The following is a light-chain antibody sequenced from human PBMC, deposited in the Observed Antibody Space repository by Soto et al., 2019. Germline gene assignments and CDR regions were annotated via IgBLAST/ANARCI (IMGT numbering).Light chain of an antibody. CDR2: RNN. CDR1: SSNIGNHY. J-gene: IGLJ1*01. CDR3: AAWDDSLSGDV. V-gene: IGLV1-47*01. Sequence: QSVLTQPPSASGTPGQRVTISCSGSSSNIGNHYVYWYQHLPGTAPKLLIYRNNQRPSGVPDRFSGSHSGTSGSLAISGRRSEDEADYYCAAWDDSLSGDVFGTGTKLTVL.